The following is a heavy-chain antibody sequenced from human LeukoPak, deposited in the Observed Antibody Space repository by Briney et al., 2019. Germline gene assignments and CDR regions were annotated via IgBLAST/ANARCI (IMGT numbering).Heavy chain of an antibody. CDR3: AKGLSGSYSFDY. D-gene: IGHD1-26*01. V-gene: IGHV3-23*01. Sequence: PGRSLRLSCAASGFTFSSSAMSWVRQAPGKGLEWVSGISGSGGTKYYADSVKGRFIISRDNSKNTLYLQINSLRAEDTAVHYCAKGLSGSYSFDYWGQGTLVTVSS. CDR2: ISGSGGTK. CDR1: GFTFSSSA. J-gene: IGHJ4*02.